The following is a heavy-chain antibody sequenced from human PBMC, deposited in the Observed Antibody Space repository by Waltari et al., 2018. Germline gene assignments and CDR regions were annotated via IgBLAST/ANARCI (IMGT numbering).Heavy chain of an antibody. CDR1: GGSFSGYY. J-gene: IGHJ4*02. Sequence: QVQLQQWGAGLLKPSETLSLPCAVSGGSFSGYYWSWIRQPPGKGLEWIGEINHSGSTNYNPSLKSRVTISVDTSKNQFSLKVNSVTAADTAVYYCARGYCSGDSCSVYFDYWGQGTLVTVSS. CDR2: INHSGST. CDR3: ARGYCSGDSCSVYFDY. D-gene: IGHD2-15*01. V-gene: IGHV4-34*02.